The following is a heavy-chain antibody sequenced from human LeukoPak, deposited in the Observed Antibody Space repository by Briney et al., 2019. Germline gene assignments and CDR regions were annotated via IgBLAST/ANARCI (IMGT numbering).Heavy chain of an antibody. CDR3: ARESFIVIAGYFHYYGMDV. V-gene: IGHV3-30-3*01. Sequence: GGSLRLSCAASGFTFSSYAMHWVRQAPGKGLEWVAVISYDGSNKYYADSVKGRFTISRDNSKNTLYLQMNSLRAEDAAVYYCARESFIVIAGYFHYYGMDVWGQGTTVTVSS. D-gene: IGHD3-16*02. CDR1: GFTFSSYA. J-gene: IGHJ6*02. CDR2: ISYDGSNK.